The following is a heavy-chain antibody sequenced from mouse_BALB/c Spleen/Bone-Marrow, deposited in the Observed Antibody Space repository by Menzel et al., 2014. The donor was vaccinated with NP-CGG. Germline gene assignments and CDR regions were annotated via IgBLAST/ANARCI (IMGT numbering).Heavy chain of an antibody. CDR1: GYKFNDYN. CDR2: IYPYNGGT. CDR3: ARGYSWYFDV. V-gene: IGHV1S29*02. Sequence: EVQLQQSGPELVKPGASVKISCKASGYKFNDYNMHWVKQSHGKSLEWIGYIYPYNGGTGYNQKFKSKATLTVDNSSSTAYMELCSLTSEDSAVYYCARGYSWYFDVWGAGTTVTVSS. J-gene: IGHJ1*01. D-gene: IGHD2-3*01.